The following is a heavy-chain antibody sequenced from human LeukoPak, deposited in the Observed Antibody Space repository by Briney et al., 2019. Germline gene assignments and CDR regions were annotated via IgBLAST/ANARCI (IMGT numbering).Heavy chain of an antibody. J-gene: IGHJ5*01. D-gene: IGHD3/OR15-3a*01. Sequence: PGGSLRLSCAASGFTFSSYAMSWVRQAPGKGLEWVSAISGSGGSTYYAGSVKGRFTISRDNSKNTLCLQMNSLRVEDTAIYYCAKDGRGLPDSWGQGTLVTVSS. V-gene: IGHV3-23*01. CDR2: ISGSGGST. CDR1: GFTFSSYA. CDR3: AKDGRGLPDS.